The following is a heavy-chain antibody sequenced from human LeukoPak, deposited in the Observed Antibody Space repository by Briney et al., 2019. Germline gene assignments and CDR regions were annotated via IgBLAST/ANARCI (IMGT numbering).Heavy chain of an antibody. D-gene: IGHD6-19*01. CDR2: ISAYNGNT. CDR1: GYTFTSYG. Sequence: ASVEASCKASGYTFTSYGISWVRQAPGQGLEWMGWISAYNGNTNYAQKLQGRVTMTTDTSTGTAYMELRSLRSDDTAVYYCAWRLAVAGILDYWGQGTLVTVSS. J-gene: IGHJ4*02. V-gene: IGHV1-18*04. CDR3: AWRLAVAGILDY.